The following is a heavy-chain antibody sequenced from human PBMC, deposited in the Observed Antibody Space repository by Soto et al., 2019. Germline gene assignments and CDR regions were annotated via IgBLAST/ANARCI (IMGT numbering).Heavy chain of an antibody. CDR1: GGSISSSSYY. V-gene: IGHV4-39*01. CDR2: IYYSGST. Sequence: QLQLQESGPGLVKPSETLSLTCTVSGGSISSSSYYWGWIRQPPGKGLEWIGSIYYSGSTYYNPSLKSRVTISVDTSKNQFSLKLSSVTAADTAVYYCARLGLVPAAIPDAFDIWGQGTMVTVSS. D-gene: IGHD2-2*01. CDR3: ARLGLVPAAIPDAFDI. J-gene: IGHJ3*02.